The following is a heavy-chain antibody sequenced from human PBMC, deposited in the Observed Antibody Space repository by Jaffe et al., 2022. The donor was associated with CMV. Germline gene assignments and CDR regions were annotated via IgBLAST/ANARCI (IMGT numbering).Heavy chain of an antibody. CDR1: GFTFDDYA. D-gene: IGHD3-10*01. V-gene: IGHV3-9*01. J-gene: IGHJ6*02. CDR3: AKGEFGELSGMDV. Sequence: EVQLVESGGGLVQPGRSLRLSCAASGFTFDDYAMHWVRQAPGKGLEWVSGISWNSGSIGYADSVKGRFTISRDNAKNSLYLQMNSLRAEDTALYYCAKGEFGELSGMDVWGQGTTVTVSS. CDR2: ISWNSGSI.